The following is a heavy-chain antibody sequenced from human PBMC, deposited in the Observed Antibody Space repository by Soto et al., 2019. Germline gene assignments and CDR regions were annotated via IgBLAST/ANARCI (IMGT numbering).Heavy chain of an antibody. CDR1: GYTFTSYY. CDR3: ATVISYDYVWGSYRDMYYYYGMDV. J-gene: IGHJ6*02. V-gene: IGHV1-46*01. Sequence: ASVKVSCKASGYTFTSYYMHWVRQAPGQGLEWMGIINPSGGSTSYAQKFQGRVTMTRDTSTSTVYMELSSLRSEDTAVYYCATVISYDYVWGSYRDMYYYYGMDVWGQGTTVTVSS. CDR2: INPSGGST. D-gene: IGHD3-16*02.